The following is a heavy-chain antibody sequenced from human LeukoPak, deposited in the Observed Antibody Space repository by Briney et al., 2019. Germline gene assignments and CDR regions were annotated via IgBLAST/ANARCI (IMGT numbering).Heavy chain of an antibody. CDR1: GRSFSGYY. CDR2: INHSGST. V-gene: IGHV4-34*01. Sequence: SETLSLTCAVYGRSFSGYYWSWIRQPPGKGLEWIGEINHSGSTNYNPSLKSRVTISVDTSKNQFSLKLSSVTAADTAVYYCARVDCSSTSCYMPDAFDIWGQGTMVTVSS. D-gene: IGHD2-2*02. J-gene: IGHJ3*02. CDR3: ARVDCSSTSCYMPDAFDI.